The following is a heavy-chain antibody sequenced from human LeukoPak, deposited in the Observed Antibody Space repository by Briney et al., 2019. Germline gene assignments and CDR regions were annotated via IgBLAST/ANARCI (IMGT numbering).Heavy chain of an antibody. D-gene: IGHD5-12*01. J-gene: IGHJ4*02. V-gene: IGHV1-2*02. CDR1: GYTFTGYY. CDR2: INPNSGGT. Sequence: ASVKVSCKASGYTFTGYYMHWVRQAPGQGLEWMGWINPNSGGTNYAQKFQGRVTMTRDTSISTAYMELSRLRSDDTAVYYCARDRELVATRRGLDYWGQGTLVTVSS. CDR3: ARDRELVATRRGLDY.